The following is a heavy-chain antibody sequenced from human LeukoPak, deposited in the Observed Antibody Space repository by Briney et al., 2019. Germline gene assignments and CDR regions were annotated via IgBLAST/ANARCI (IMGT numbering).Heavy chain of an antibody. Sequence: ASVKVSCKASGGTFSSYAISWVRQAPGQGLEWMGRIIPIFGTANYAQKFQGRVTITTDESTSTAYMELSGLRSEDTAVYYCARGRADVTTREFDYWGQGTLVTVSS. J-gene: IGHJ4*02. CDR3: ARGRADVTTREFDY. D-gene: IGHD4-11*01. CDR1: GGTFSSYA. CDR2: IIPIFGTA. V-gene: IGHV1-69*05.